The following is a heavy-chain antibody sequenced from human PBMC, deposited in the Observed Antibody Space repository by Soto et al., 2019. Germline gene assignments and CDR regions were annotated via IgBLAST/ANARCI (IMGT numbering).Heavy chain of an antibody. CDR2: IYYSGST. CDR3: ARGIEWSGAGRDENWFDP. D-gene: IGHD3-10*01. V-gene: IGHV4-59*01. Sequence: SETLSLTCTVSGGSISSYYWSWIRQPPGKGLEWIGYIYYSGSTNYNPSLKSRVTISVDTSKNQFSLKLSSVTAADTAVYYCARGIEWSGAGRDENWFDPWGQGTLVTVSS. J-gene: IGHJ5*01. CDR1: GGSISSYY.